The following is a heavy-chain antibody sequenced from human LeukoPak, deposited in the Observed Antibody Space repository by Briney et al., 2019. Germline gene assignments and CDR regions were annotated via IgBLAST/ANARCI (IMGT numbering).Heavy chain of an antibody. Sequence: GGTLSLSCAASGFTFSNYVMSWVRQAPGKGLEWVSGISGSGGITNYADSVKGRFTISRDNSKNTLYLQMNSLRAEDTAKYYCASTPEWLRFNGWRYWGQGTLVTVSS. D-gene: IGHD5-12*01. CDR3: ASTPEWLRFNGWRY. V-gene: IGHV3-23*01. CDR1: GFTFSNYV. J-gene: IGHJ4*02. CDR2: ISGSGGIT.